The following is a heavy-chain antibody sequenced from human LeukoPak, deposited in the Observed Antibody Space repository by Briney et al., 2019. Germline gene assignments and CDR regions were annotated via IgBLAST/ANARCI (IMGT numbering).Heavy chain of an antibody. CDR1: GFTFSSYD. D-gene: IGHD6-19*01. CDR3: ARAKAVAGTGGDNWFDP. V-gene: IGHV3-64*01. Sequence: HPGGSLRLSCAASGFTFSSYDMHWVRQAPGKGLEYVSTISNNGGKTNYANSVKGRFTISRDNSKNTLYLQMGSLRADDVAVYYCARAKAVAGTGGDNWFDPWGQGTLVTVSS. J-gene: IGHJ5*02. CDR2: ISNNGGKT.